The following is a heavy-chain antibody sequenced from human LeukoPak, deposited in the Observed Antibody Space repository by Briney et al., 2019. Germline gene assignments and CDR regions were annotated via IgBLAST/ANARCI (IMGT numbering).Heavy chain of an antibody. J-gene: IGHJ5*02. Sequence: GGSLRLSCAACGFTFSSYSMNWVRQAPGKGLEWVSSISSSSSYIYYADSVKGRFTISRDNAKNSLYLQMNSLRAEDTAVYYCARSSRIAAAIWYNWFDPWGQGTLVTVSS. CDR2: ISSSSSYI. V-gene: IGHV3-21*01. D-gene: IGHD6-13*01. CDR1: GFTFSSYS. CDR3: ARSSRIAAAIWYNWFDP.